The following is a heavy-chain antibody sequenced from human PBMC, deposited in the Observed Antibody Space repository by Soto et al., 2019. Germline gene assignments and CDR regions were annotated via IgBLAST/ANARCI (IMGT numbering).Heavy chain of an antibody. Sequence: SETLSLTCAVYGGSFSGHYWSWIRQPPGKGLEWIGYIYYSGSTNYNPSLKSRVTISVDTSKNQFSLKLSSVTAADTAVYYCARARYSSSFDYWGQGTLVTVSS. J-gene: IGHJ4*02. D-gene: IGHD6-6*01. CDR2: IYYSGST. V-gene: IGHV4-59*11. CDR1: GGSFSGHY. CDR3: ARARYSSSFDY.